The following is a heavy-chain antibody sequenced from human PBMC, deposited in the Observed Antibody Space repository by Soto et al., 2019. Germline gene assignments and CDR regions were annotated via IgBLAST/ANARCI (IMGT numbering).Heavy chain of an antibody. CDR3: TRDVRLFDF. CDR2: ISRSSTHI. Sequence: GGSLRLSCAASGFTFSSYSMSWVRQAPGEGLEWIASISRSSTHISYSDSVKGRFTISRDNGNNSLSLLMSSLGAEDTAVYYCTRDVRLFDFWGPGTLVTVSS. J-gene: IGHJ4*02. CDR1: GFTFSSYS. V-gene: IGHV3-21*01.